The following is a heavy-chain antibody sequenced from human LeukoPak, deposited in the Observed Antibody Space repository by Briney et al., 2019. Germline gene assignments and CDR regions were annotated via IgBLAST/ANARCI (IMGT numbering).Heavy chain of an antibody. CDR1: GGSFSGYY. V-gene: IGHV4-34*01. J-gene: IGHJ4*02. CDR3: ARAPGGYYDILTGYYTTSLEIDY. Sequence: PSETLSLTCAVYGGSFSGYYWSWIRQPPGKGLEWIGEINHSGSTNYNPSLKSRVTISVDTSKNQFSPKLSSVTAADTAVYYCARAPGGYYDILTGYYTTSLEIDYWGQGTLVTVSS. D-gene: IGHD3-9*01. CDR2: INHSGST.